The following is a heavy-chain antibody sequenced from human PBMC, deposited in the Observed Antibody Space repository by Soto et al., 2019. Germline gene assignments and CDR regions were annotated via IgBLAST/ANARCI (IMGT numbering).Heavy chain of an antibody. CDR2: VSKSGLDT. CDR1: GVTFSSYA. J-gene: IGHJ6*02. V-gene: IGHV3-23*01. CDR3: ARSSGGSGKLWNYYGMDV. Sequence: GGSLRVSCVASGVTFSSYAMSWVRQAPGKGLEWVSAVSKSGLDTNYADFVKGRFTISGDNAKNSLYLQMNSLRAEDTAVYYCARSSGGSGKLWNYYGMDVWGQGTTVTVSS. D-gene: IGHD3-10*01.